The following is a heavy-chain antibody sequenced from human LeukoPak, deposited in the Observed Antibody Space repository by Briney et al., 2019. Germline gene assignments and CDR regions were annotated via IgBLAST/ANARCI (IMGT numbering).Heavy chain of an antibody. J-gene: IGHJ4*02. D-gene: IGHD6-6*01. V-gene: IGHV3-30*02. CDR2: IRYDGSNT. CDR3: AKDVSLAAGPDY. Sequence: PGGSLRLSCAASGFTFSSYGMHWARQAPGKGLEWVAFIRYDGSNTYYADSVKGRFTISRDNSKNTLYLQMNSLRAEDTAVYYCAKDVSLAAGPDYWGQGTLVTVSS. CDR1: GFTFSSYG.